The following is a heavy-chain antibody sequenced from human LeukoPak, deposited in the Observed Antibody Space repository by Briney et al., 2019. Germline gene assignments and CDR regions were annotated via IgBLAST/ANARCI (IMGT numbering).Heavy chain of an antibody. Sequence: GGSLRLSCAASGFTFSSYAMSWVRQAPGKGLEWVSAISGSGDSTYYADSVKGRFTISRDNSKNTLYLQMNSLRAEDTAVYYCAKRHDFWSGKWSWFDPWGQGTLVTVSS. CDR3: AKRHDFWSGKWSWFDP. D-gene: IGHD3-3*01. V-gene: IGHV3-23*01. J-gene: IGHJ5*02. CDR2: ISGSGDST. CDR1: GFTFSSYA.